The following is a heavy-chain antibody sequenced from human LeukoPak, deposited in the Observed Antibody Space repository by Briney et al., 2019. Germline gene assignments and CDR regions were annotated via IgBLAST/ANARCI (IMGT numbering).Heavy chain of an antibody. J-gene: IGHJ6*03. Sequence: GGSLRLSCTASGFTFGDYAMSWVRQAPGKGLEWVGFIRSKAYGGTTEYAASVKGRFTISRGDSKSIAYLQMNSLKTEDTAVYYCTRCLPYYDFWSGYFPYYYYYYYMDVWGKGTTVTVSS. CDR1: GFTFGDYA. CDR3: TRCLPYYDFWSGYFPYYYYYYYMDV. CDR2: IRSKAYGGTT. D-gene: IGHD3-3*01. V-gene: IGHV3-49*04.